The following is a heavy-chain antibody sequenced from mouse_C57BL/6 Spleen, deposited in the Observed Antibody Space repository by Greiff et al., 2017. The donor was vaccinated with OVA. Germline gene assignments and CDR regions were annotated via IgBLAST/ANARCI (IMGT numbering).Heavy chain of an antibody. CDR2: ISYSGST. CDR3: ARGNDYYAMDY. V-gene: IGHV3-1*01. Sequence: EVKLVESGPGMVKPSQSLSLTCTVTGYSITSGYDWHWIRHFPGNKLEWMGYISYSGSTNYNPSLKSRISITHDTSKNHFFLKLNSVTTEDTATYYCARGNDYYAMDYWGQGTSVTVSS. J-gene: IGHJ4*01. CDR1: GYSITSGYD.